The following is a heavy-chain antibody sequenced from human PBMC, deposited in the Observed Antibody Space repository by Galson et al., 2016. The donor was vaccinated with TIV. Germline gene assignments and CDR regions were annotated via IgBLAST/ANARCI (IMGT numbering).Heavy chain of an antibody. CDR1: GYTFTSYG. CDR3: ARGTGDRYNVTAITY. D-gene: IGHD5-24*01. CDR2: IRTNTEIT. J-gene: IGHJ4*02. Sequence: SVKVSCAASGYTFTSYGLYWVRQAPGQGLEWMGWIRTNTEITTYAHAFTGRFVLSLDTSVSTAYVHISSLKAEDTAVYYCARGTGDRYNVTAITYWGQGTLVTVSS. V-gene: IGHV7-4-1*02.